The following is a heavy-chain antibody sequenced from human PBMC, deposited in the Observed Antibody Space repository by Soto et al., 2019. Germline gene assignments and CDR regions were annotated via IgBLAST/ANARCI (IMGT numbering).Heavy chain of an antibody. CDR1: GYSFTGYY. J-gene: IGHJ4*02. CDR3: ARSTPSVGLVRSFDY. CDR2: INPNTVRT. Sequence: QVQLAQPGAEVKKPGASVKVSCTASGYSFTGYYIHWVRQAPGEGLEWMGWINPNTVRTIYAQKFHCRVTMTRDTSITTAYREVSGLTSYDPAVYYCARSTPSVGLVRSFDYWGQGTLVTVSS. D-gene: IGHD3-9*01. V-gene: IGHV1-2*02.